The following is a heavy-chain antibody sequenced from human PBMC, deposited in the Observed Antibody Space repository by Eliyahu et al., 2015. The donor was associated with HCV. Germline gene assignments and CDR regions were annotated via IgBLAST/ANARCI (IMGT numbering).Heavy chain of an antibody. Sequence: QVQLQESGPGLVKPSQTLSLTCTVSGGSISSGGYYWSWIRPAPREGPGVVWVTSYCGGSSYNPSLKSRVTISVDTSKNQFSLKLSSVTAADTAVYYCARDPGDSGYDRETRWGQGTLVTVSS. D-gene: IGHD5-12*01. CDR1: GGSISSGGYY. J-gene: IGHJ4*02. V-gene: IGHV4-31*03. CDR3: ARDPGDSGYDRETR. CDR2: TSYCGGS.